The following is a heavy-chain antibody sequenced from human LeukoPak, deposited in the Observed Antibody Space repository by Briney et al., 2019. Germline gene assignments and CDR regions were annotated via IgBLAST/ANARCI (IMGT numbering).Heavy chain of an antibody. D-gene: IGHD3-10*01. V-gene: IGHV4-34*01. J-gene: IGHJ4*02. CDR3: ARHKVYGSGRYDY. Sequence: SETLSLTCAVYGGSFSGYYWSWIRQPPGKGLEWIGEINHSGSTNYNPSLKSRVTISVDTSKNQFSLKLSSVTAADTAVYYCARHKVYGSGRYDYWGQGTLVTVSS. CDR2: INHSGST. CDR1: GGSFSGYY.